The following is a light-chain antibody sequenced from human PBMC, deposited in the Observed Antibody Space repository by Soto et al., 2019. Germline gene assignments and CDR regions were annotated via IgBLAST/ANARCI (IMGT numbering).Light chain of an antibody. CDR1: QSVSSN. Sequence: EIVLTQSPCTLSWSPGERATLSCRASQSVSSNLAWYQHKPGQAPRLLIYGASSRATGIPARFSGSGSGTEFTLTISSLQSEDFAVYYCQQYNNWPLTFGGGTKVDIK. CDR2: GAS. V-gene: IGKV3-15*01. CDR3: QQYNNWPLT. J-gene: IGKJ4*01.